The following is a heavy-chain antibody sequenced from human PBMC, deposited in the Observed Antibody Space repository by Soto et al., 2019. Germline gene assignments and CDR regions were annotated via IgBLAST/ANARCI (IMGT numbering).Heavy chain of an antibody. V-gene: IGHV3-48*02. CDR2: ISSSSSTI. J-gene: IGHJ5*02. CDR1: GFTFSSYS. D-gene: IGHD6-19*01. CDR3: ARCDGWYGWFDP. Sequence: EVQLVESGGGLVQPGGSLRLSCAASGFTFSSYSMNWVRQAPGKGLEWVSYISSSSSTIYYADSVKGRFTISRDNAKNSLYLQMNRLRDEDTAVYYCARCDGWYGWFDPWGQGTLVTVSS.